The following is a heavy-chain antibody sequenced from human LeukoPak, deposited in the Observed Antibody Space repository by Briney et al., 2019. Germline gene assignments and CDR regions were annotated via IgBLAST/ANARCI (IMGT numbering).Heavy chain of an antibody. CDR3: AREPRKGGLFDY. J-gene: IGHJ4*02. V-gene: IGHV4-30-2*01. CDR2: IYHSGST. D-gene: IGHD3-16*01. Sequence: SETLSLTCTVSGVSISSGGYYWSWIRQPPGKGLEWIGYIYHSGSTYYNPSLKSRVTISVDRSKNQFSLKLSSVTAADTAVYYCAREPRKGGLFDYWGQGTLVTVSS. CDR1: GVSISSGGYY.